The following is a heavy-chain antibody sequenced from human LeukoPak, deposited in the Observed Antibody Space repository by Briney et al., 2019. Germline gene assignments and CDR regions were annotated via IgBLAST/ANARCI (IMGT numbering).Heavy chain of an antibody. CDR3: PRGRYGCTFKQ. J-gene: IGHJ4*02. CDR1: RFSLSMNIT. Sequence: GGSLRLSCTDPRFSLSMNITGSVPQAPGKGLEWVSYINSGGDTIHYLDAVKGRFSISRDNSKRSLYLQMSRLKVDDTVIYYWPRGRYGCTFKQWGQGTLVSVSS. V-gene: IGHV3-11*01. D-gene: IGHD2/OR15-2a*01. CDR2: INSGGDTI.